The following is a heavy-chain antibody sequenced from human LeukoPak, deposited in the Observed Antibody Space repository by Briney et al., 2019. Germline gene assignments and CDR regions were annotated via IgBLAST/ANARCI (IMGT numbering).Heavy chain of an antibody. CDR1: GGSISSGTYY. J-gene: IGHJ4*02. Sequence: SETLSLTCTVSGGSISSGTYYWGWVRQPPGKGLEWIGSIYYSGSTYYNPSLKSRVTISVDTSKNQFSLKLSSVTAADTAVYYCARLNTDTAMVTHYWGQGTLVTVSS. CDR2: IYYSGST. V-gene: IGHV4-39*01. CDR3: ARLNTDTAMVTHY. D-gene: IGHD5-18*01.